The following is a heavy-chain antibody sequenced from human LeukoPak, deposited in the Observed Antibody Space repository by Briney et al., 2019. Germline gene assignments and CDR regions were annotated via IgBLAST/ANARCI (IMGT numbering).Heavy chain of an antibody. CDR2: ISYDGTNK. CDR1: GFTFSSYA. V-gene: IGHV3-30-3*01. D-gene: IGHD2-15*01. J-gene: IGHJ6*02. CDR3: ARAQSVGGRYGMDV. Sequence: GGSLRLSCAASGFTFSSYAMHWVRQAPGKGLEWVAVISYDGTNKNYADSVKGQFTISRDNSKNTLYLQMNSLRAEDTAVYYCARAQSVGGRYGMDVWGQGTTVTVSS.